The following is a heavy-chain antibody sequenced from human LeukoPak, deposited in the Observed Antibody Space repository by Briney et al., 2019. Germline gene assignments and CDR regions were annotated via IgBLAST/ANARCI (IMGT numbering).Heavy chain of an antibody. J-gene: IGHJ4*02. V-gene: IGHV3-23*01. CDR3: AAGGGREDYYDSSGYYFDY. Sequence: GSLRLSCAASGFTFSSYAMSWVRQAPGKGLEWVSAISGSGGSTYYAGSVKGRFTISRDNSKNTLYLQMNSLRAEDTAVYYCAAGGGREDYYDSSGYYFDYWGQGTLVTVSS. D-gene: IGHD3-22*01. CDR2: ISGSGGST. CDR1: GFTFSSYA.